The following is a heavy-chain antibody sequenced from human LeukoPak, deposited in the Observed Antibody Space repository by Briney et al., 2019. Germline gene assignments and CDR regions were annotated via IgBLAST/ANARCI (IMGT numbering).Heavy chain of an antibody. CDR2: IDYSGKT. CDR1: GGSISSGPFY. Sequence: NPSQTLSLTCSVSGGSISSGPFYWNWIRQHPGKGLEWIGYIDYSGKTYYKPSLKSRLTISRDTSKNQLSLRLTSVTAADTAVYYCARGYPFFDFWGQGTLVTVSS. D-gene: IGHD5-18*01. J-gene: IGHJ5*01. CDR3: ARGYPFFDF. V-gene: IGHV4-31*03.